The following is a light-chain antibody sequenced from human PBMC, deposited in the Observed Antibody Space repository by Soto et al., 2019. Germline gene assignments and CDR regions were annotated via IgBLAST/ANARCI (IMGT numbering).Light chain of an antibody. V-gene: IGKV2D-29*01. CDR3: QQANSPPLT. Sequence: DIVMTQTPLSLSVTPGQPASISCKSSQSLLHSDGKTYLYWYLQKPGQPPQLLIYEVSNRFSGVPDRFSGSGSGTDFTLTISSLQPEDFATYYCQQANSPPLTVGGGTKVDI. CDR1: QSLLHSDGKTY. J-gene: IGKJ4*01. CDR2: EVS.